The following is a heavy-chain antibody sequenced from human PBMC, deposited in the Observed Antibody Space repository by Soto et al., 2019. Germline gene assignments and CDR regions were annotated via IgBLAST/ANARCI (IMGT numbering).Heavy chain of an antibody. D-gene: IGHD1-7*01. Sequence: GSGPTLVNPTQTLTLTCTFSGFSLSTSGVGVGWIRQPPGKALEWLALIYWNDDKRYSPSLKSRLTITKDTSKNQVVLTMTNMDPVDTATYYCAYFPNYAPTLDYWGQGTLVTVSS. J-gene: IGHJ4*02. V-gene: IGHV2-5*01. CDR2: IYWNDDK. CDR1: GFSLSTSGVG. CDR3: AYFPNYAPTLDY.